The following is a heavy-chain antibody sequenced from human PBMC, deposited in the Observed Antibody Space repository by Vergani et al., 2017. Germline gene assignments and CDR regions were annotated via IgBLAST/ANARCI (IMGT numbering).Heavy chain of an antibody. CDR3: ARDLFGSNPIAAAGTDYYYYYCYMDV. CDR1: GYTFTGYY. J-gene: IGHJ6*03. Sequence: QVQLVQSGAEVKKPGASVKVSCKASGYTFTGYYMHWVRQAPGQGLEWMGWINPNSGGTNYAQKFQGRVTMTRDTSISTAYMELSRLRSDETAVYYCARDLFGSNPIAAAGTDYYYYYCYMDVWGKGTTVTVSS. CDR2: INPNSGGT. D-gene: IGHD6-13*01. V-gene: IGHV1-2*02.